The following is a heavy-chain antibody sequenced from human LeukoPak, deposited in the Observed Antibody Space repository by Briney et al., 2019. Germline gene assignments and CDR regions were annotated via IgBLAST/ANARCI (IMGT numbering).Heavy chain of an antibody. V-gene: IGHV3-30*18. CDR1: GFTFSSYG. J-gene: IGHJ6*02. D-gene: IGHD3-10*01. CDR2: ISYDGSNK. Sequence: GGSLRLSCAASGFTFSSYGMHWVRQAPGKGLEWVAVISYDGSNKYYADSVKGRFTSSRDNSKNTLYVQMNSLRAEDTAVYYCAKSYNYGSGSYTRNYGMDVWGQGTTVTVS. CDR3: AKSYNYGSGSYTRNYGMDV.